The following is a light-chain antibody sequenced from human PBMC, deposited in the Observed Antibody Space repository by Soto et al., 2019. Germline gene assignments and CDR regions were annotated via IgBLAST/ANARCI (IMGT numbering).Light chain of an antibody. CDR3: QQAYNFPLT. CDR1: QGVYSW. V-gene: IGKV1D-12*01. CDR2: AAS. Sequence: DLPMTQSPSSVSASVGERVTITCRASQGVYSWVAWYQQAPGKAPKLLISAASTLRGGVPSRFSGSGSGTDFTLTISSLQPEDVATYYCQQAYNFPLTFGGGTKVEIK. J-gene: IGKJ4*01.